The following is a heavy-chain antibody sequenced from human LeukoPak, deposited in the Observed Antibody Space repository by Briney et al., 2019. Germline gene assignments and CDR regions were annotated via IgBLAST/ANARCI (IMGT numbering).Heavy chain of an antibody. CDR3: ARDRGTWNDDGFDY. CDR1: GYSISSGYF. V-gene: IGHV4-38-2*02. CDR2: VYHVGTT. Sequence: PSETLSLTCTVSGYSISSGYFWGWIRQPPGKGLEWIGVYHVGTTDYNPSLKSRVTMSVDTSKNQFSLKLSSVTAADTAVYYCARDRGTWNDDGFDYWGQGTLVTVSS. D-gene: IGHD1-1*01. J-gene: IGHJ4*02.